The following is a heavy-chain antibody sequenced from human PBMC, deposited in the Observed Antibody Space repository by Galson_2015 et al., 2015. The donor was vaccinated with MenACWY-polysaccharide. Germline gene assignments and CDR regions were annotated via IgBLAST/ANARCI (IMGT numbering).Heavy chain of an antibody. CDR1: GFSVHTYT. CDR3: ATGDDVSQGGRSY. Sequence: SLRLSCAASGFSVHTYTVIWVRQVPGKGLEWLSYINSGSTTIHYADSVKGRFTVSRDNVKNSVYLQMNSLRDGDTALYYCATGDDVSQGGRSYWGQGTLVTVSS. J-gene: IGHJ4*02. D-gene: IGHD3-16*01. CDR2: INSGSTTI. V-gene: IGHV3-48*02.